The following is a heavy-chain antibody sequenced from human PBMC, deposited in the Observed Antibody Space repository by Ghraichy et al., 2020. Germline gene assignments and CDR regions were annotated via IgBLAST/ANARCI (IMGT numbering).Heavy chain of an antibody. D-gene: IGHD3-9*01. CDR3: AKDGYNYDILTGLLYYFDY. V-gene: IGHV3-23*01. CDR2: ISGSGGST. Sequence: GGSLRLSCAASGFTFSSYAMSWVRQAPGKGLEWVSAISGSGGSTYYADSVKGRFTISRDNSKNTLYLQMNSLRAEDTAVYYCAKDGYNYDILTGLLYYFDYWGQGTLVTVSS. CDR1: GFTFSSYA. J-gene: IGHJ4*02.